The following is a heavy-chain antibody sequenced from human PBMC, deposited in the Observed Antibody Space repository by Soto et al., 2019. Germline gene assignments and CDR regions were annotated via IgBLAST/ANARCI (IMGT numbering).Heavy chain of an antibody. CDR3: AREFEYSSSSYWFDP. D-gene: IGHD6-6*01. V-gene: IGHV4-59*01. CDR2: IYYSGST. Sequence: SETLSLTCTVSGGSISSYYWSWIRQPPGKGLEWIGYIYYSGSTNYNPSLKSRVTISVDTSKNQFSLKLSSVTAADTAVYYCAREFEYSSSSYWFDPWGQGTLVTVS. J-gene: IGHJ5*02. CDR1: GGSISSYY.